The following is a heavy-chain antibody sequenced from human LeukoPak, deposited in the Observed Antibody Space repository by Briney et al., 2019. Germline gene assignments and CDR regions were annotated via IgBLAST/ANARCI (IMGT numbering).Heavy chain of an antibody. Sequence: GGSLRLSCAASGFTFSSYAMSWVRQAPGKGLEWVSVISGSGGSTYYADSVKGRSTISRDNPKNTLYLQMNTLRAEDTALYYCAKNRGDITSARVGCDYWGQGALVTVSS. D-gene: IGHD2-15*01. V-gene: IGHV3-23*01. J-gene: IGHJ4*02. CDR3: AKNRGDITSARVGCDY. CDR1: GFTFSSYA. CDR2: ISGSGGST.